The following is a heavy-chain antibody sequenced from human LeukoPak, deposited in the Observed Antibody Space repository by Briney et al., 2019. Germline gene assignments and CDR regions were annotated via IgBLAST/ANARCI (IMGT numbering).Heavy chain of an antibody. CDR1: GFTFSSYW. D-gene: IGHD4-11*01. Sequence: PGGSLRLSCAASGFTFSSYWMSWVRQAPGKGLEWVANIKQDGSEKYYVDSVKGRFTISRDNAKNSLYLQMNSLRAEDTAVYYRARVALYSNHYFDYWGQETLVTVSS. CDR3: ARVALYSNHYFDY. V-gene: IGHV3-7*01. J-gene: IGHJ4*02. CDR2: IKQDGSEK.